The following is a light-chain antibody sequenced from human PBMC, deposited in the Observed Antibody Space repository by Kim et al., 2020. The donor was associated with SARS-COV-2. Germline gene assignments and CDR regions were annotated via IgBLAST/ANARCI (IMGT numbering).Light chain of an antibody. CDR1: QSVFYSSNNKNY. CDR2: WAS. Sequence: DVVMTQSPDSLAVSLGERATINCKSSQSVFYSSNNKNYLAWYQQKPGQPPKLLIYWASTRESGVPDRFSGSGSGTDFTLTIGSLQAEDVAVYYCQEYYSARGFAFGRGTKVGI. V-gene: IGKV4-1*01. J-gene: IGKJ3*01. CDR3: QEYYSARGFA.